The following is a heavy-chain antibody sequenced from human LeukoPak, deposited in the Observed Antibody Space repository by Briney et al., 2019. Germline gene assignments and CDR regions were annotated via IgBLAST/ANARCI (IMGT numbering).Heavy chain of an antibody. V-gene: IGHV4-38-2*02. CDR3: ARGADYYDSMGGFDY. J-gene: IGHJ4*02. Sequence: SGTLSLTCTVSGYSISSGYYWGWIRQPPGKGLEWIGSIYHSGSTYYNPSLKSRVTISVDTSKNQFSLKLSSVTAADTAMYYCARGADYYDSMGGFDYWGQGTLVTVSS. D-gene: IGHD3-22*01. CDR2: IYHSGST. CDR1: GYSISSGYY.